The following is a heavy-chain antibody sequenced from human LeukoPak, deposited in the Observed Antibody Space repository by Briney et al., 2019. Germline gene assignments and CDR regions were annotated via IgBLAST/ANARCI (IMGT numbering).Heavy chain of an antibody. Sequence: SETLSLTCTVSGGSISSHYWSWIRQPPGKGLEWIGYIYYSGSTNYNPSLKSRVTISVDTSKNQFSLKLSSVTAADTAVYYCAREGGYSGGRAFDIWGQGTMVTVSS. V-gene: IGHV4-59*11. CDR3: AREGGYSGGRAFDI. D-gene: IGHD3-22*01. CDR1: GGSISSHY. CDR2: IYYSGST. J-gene: IGHJ3*02.